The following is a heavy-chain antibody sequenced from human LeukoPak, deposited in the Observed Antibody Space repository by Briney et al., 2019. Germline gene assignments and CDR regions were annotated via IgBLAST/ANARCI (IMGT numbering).Heavy chain of an antibody. D-gene: IGHD4-23*01. J-gene: IGHJ4*02. CDR1: GGSVTSGNYY. Sequence: SETLSLXCTVSGGSVTSGNYYWNWIRQPAGKGLEWIGRIYTNGGASYNPSLKSRVTISIDASKNQFSLKLSSVTAADTAVYYCARGTVVTANDYWGQRTLVTVSS. V-gene: IGHV4-61*02. CDR3: ARGTVVTANDY. CDR2: IYTNGGA.